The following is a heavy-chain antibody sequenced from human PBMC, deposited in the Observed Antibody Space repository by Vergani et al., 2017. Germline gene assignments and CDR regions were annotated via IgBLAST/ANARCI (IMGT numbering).Heavy chain of an antibody. V-gene: IGHV3-15*01. D-gene: IGHD1-1*01. CDR1: GFTFSNAW. CDR3: AILPQLERRWEEPGGNDY. Sequence: EVQLVESGGGLVKPGGSLRLSCAASGFTFSNAWMSWVRQAPGKGLEWVGRIKSKTDGGRTDYAAPVKGRFTISRDDSKNTLYLQMNSLKTEDTAVYYCAILPQLERRWEEPGGNDYWGQGTLVTVSS. J-gene: IGHJ4*02. CDR2: IKSKTDGGRT.